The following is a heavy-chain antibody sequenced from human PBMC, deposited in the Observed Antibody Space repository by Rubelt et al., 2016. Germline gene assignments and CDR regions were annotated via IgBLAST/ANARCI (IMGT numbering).Heavy chain of an antibody. V-gene: IGHV3-64D*06. CDR1: GFTFSSYA. D-gene: IGHD2-15*01. CDR2: ISSNGGST. Sequence: EVQLVESGGGLVKPGGSLRLSCSASGFTFSSYAMHWVRQAPGKGLEYVSAISSNGGSTYYADSVKGRFTISRDNSKNTLYLQMSSLRAEDTAVYYCVKDIGVVAATMGVLDYWGQGTLVTVSS. CDR3: VKDIGVVAATMGVLDY. J-gene: IGHJ4*02.